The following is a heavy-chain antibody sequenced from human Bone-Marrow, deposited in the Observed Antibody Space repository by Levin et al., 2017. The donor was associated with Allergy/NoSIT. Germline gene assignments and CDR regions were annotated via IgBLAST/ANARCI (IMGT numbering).Heavy chain of an antibody. D-gene: IGHD4-17*01. CDR1: GGSISSDYYY. CDR2: TYFTGST. J-gene: IGHJ4*02. V-gene: IGHV4-30-4*01. CDR3: AREGYGASPQYLDY. Sequence: SSETLSLTCTVSGGSISSDYYYWSWVRQPPGKGLEWIGYTYFTGSTYYNPSLESRITISVDTSKNQFSLKLTSMTAADTAVYYCAREGYGASPQYLDYWGQGTLVTVSS.